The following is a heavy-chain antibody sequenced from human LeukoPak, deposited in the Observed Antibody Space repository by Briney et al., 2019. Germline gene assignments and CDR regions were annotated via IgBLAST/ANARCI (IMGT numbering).Heavy chain of an antibody. J-gene: IGHJ4*02. V-gene: IGHV3-23*01. CDR1: GFTFSSYA. CDR2: ISGSGGST. Sequence: PGGSLRLSCAASGFTFSSYAMSWVRQAPGKGLEWVSAISGSGGSTYYVDSVKGRFTISRDNSKNTLYLQMNSLRAEDTAVYYCAKVEALGYCSSTSCYWDYWGQGTLVTVSS. CDR3: AKVEALGYCSSTSCYWDY. D-gene: IGHD2-2*01.